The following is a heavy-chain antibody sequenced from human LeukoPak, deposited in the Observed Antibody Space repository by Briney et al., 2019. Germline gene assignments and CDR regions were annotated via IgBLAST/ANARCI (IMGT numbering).Heavy chain of an antibody. V-gene: IGHV1-2*06. D-gene: IGHD2-15*01. J-gene: IGHJ4*02. CDR3: ARDLLGYCSGCSCPDFDY. CDR1: GYTFAGYY. Sequence: ASVKVSCKASGYTFAGYYMHWVRQAPGQGLEWMGRINPNGGGTNYAQRFQGRVTMTRDTSISTAYMELSRLRSDDTAVYYCARDLLGYCSGCSCPDFDYSGQGTLVTVSS. CDR2: INPNGGGT.